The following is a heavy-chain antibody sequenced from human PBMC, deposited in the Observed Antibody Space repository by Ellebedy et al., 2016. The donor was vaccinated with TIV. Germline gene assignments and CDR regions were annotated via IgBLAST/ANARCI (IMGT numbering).Heavy chain of an antibody. D-gene: IGHD1/OR15-1a*01. Sequence: ASVKVSCKASGYTFTGYYMHWVRQAPGQGLEWMGWINPNSGGTNYAQKFQGWVTMTRDMSTSTAYMELSSLRSEDTAVYYCAAGASPNNGYAFDIWGQGTMVTVSS. J-gene: IGHJ3*02. V-gene: IGHV1-2*04. CDR2: INPNSGGT. CDR3: AAGASPNNGYAFDI. CDR1: GYTFTGYY.